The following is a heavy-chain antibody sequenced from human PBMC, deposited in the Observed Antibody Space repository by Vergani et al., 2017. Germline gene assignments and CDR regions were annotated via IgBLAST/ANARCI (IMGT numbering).Heavy chain of an antibody. CDR1: GSSISSGDYY. CDR3: AREEAYYYDSGSY. J-gene: IGHJ4*02. Sequence: QVQLQESGPGLVTPSQTLSLICTVSGSSISSGDYYWTWIRQPPGKGLEWIGYISYSGTTYYNPSLKSRVTMSVDTSKNQFSLKLSSVTAADTAVYYCAREEAYYYDSGSYWGQGTLVTVSS. D-gene: IGHD3-22*01. CDR2: ISYSGTT. V-gene: IGHV4-30-4*08.